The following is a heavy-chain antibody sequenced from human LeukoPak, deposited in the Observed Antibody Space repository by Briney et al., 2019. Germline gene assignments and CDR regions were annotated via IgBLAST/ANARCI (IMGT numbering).Heavy chain of an antibody. CDR2: INHSGST. V-gene: IGHV4-34*01. CDR3: ARAMVRGVIPFDY. CDR1: GGSFSGYY. J-gene: IGHJ4*02. Sequence: SETLSLTCAVYGGSFSGYYWSWIRQPPGKGLEWIGEINHSGSTNYNPSLKSRVTISVDTSKNQFSLKLSSVTAADTAVYYCARAMVRGVIPFDYWGQGTLVTVSS. D-gene: IGHD3-10*01.